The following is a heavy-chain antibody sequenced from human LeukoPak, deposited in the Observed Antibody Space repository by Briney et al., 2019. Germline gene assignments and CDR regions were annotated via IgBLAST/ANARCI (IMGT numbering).Heavy chain of an antibody. CDR1: GFTFSSYS. CDR2: ISSSSSYI. V-gene: IGHV3-21*01. J-gene: IGHJ5*02. CDR3: ARDDCSSTSCYVDFDP. Sequence: GGSLRLSCAASGFTFSSYSMNWVRQAPGKGLEWVSSISSSSSYIYYADSVKGRFTISRDNAKNSLYLQMNSLRAEDTAVYYCARDDCSSTSCYVDFDPWGQGTLVTVSS. D-gene: IGHD2-2*01.